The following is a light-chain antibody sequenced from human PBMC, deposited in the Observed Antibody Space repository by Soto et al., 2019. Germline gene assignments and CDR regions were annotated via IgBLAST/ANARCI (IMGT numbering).Light chain of an antibody. V-gene: IGKV3-20*01. CDR2: GAS. CDR3: QQYGSGTSGT. Sequence: EIVLTQSPGTLSLSPGERATLSCRASQSVSSSYLAWYQQKPGQAPRLLIYGASSRATGIPDRFSGSGSGTDVTLTISRLEPEDFAVYYCQQYGSGTSGTFGQGTRLEMK. J-gene: IGKJ5*01. CDR1: QSVSSSY.